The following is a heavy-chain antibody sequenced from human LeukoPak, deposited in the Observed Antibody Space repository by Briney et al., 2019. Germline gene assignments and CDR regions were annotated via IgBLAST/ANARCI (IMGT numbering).Heavy chain of an antibody. V-gene: IGHV3-43*01. Sequence: GGSLRLSCAASGFTASTNHLSWVRQAPGKGLEWVSLAGWAGGTTFYSDSVRGRFTISRDSGRKSVYLQMNSLTTDDTAFYFCAKELDTMFFDYWGQGALVTVSS. CDR2: AGWAGGTT. CDR1: GFTASTNH. J-gene: IGHJ4*02. CDR3: AKELDTMFFDY. D-gene: IGHD3-10*02.